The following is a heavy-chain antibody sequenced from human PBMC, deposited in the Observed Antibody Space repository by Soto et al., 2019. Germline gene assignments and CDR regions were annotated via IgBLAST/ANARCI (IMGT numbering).Heavy chain of an antibody. CDR2: ISAYNGNT. D-gene: IGHD6-6*01. CDR3: ARVRGSSSSNYYYYYGMDV. V-gene: IGHV1-18*01. Sequence: VKVSCKASGYTFTSYGISWVRQAPGQGLEWMGWISAYNGNTNYAQKLQGRVTMTTDTSTSTAYMELRSLRSDDTAVYYCARVRGSSSSNYYYYYGMDVWGQGTTVTVSS. J-gene: IGHJ6*02. CDR1: GYTFTSYG.